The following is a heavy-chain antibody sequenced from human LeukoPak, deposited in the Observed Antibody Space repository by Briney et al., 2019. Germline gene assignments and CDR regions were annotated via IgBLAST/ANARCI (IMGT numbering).Heavy chain of an antibody. CDR3: AKFGYGDYPCQAFDI. D-gene: IGHD4-17*01. Sequence: GGSLRLSCAASGFTFSSYAMSWVRQAPGKGLEWVSAITGSSSSTYYADSVKGRFTISRDNSKDTLYLQMNNVRADDTAVYYCAKFGYGDYPCQAFDIWGQGTRVTVSS. CDR1: GFTFSSYA. V-gene: IGHV3-23*01. CDR2: ITGSSSST. J-gene: IGHJ3*02.